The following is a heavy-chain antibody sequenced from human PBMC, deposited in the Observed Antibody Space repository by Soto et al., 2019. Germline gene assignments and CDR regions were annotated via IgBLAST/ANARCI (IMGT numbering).Heavy chain of an antibody. Sequence: ASVKVSCKASGYTFTSYDINWARQATGQGXEWMGWMNPNSGNTGYAQKFQGRVTMTRNTSISTAYMELSSLRSEDTAVYYCARVGRYYDFWSGYYGYYYYGMDVWGQGTTVTVSS. CDR2: MNPNSGNT. CDR1: GYTFTSYD. J-gene: IGHJ6*02. V-gene: IGHV1-8*01. D-gene: IGHD3-3*01. CDR3: ARVGRYYDFWSGYYGYYYYGMDV.